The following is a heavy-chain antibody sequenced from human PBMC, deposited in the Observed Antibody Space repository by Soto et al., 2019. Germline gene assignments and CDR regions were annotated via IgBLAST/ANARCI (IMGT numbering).Heavy chain of an antibody. CDR3: PRSQGSSTSLEIYYYYYYGMDV. CDR1: GGTFSSYC. J-gene: IGHJ6*02. CDR2: IIPISGTA. V-gene: IGHV1-69*01. D-gene: IGHD2-2*01. Sequence: QVQLVQSGAEVKKPGSSVKVSCKASGGTFSSYCISWVRQAPGQGLEWMGGIIPISGTANYAQKFQGRVTITADESTSTACMELSSLRSEDTAVYYCPRSQGSSTSLEIYYYYYYGMDVWGQGTTVTVSS.